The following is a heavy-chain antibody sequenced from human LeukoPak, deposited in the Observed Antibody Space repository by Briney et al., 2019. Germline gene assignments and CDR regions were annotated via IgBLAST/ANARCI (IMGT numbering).Heavy chain of an antibody. CDR2: MNPNSGNT. CDR1: GYTFTSYD. J-gene: IGHJ5*02. CDR3: ARGATAGQIFNWFDP. V-gene: IGHV1-8*01. D-gene: IGHD1-14*01. Sequence: GASVKVSCKASGYTFTSYDINWVRQATGQGLEWMGWMNPNSGNTGCAQKIQGRVTMTRNTSISTAYMELSSLRSEDTAVYYCARGATAGQIFNWFDPWGQGTLVTVSS.